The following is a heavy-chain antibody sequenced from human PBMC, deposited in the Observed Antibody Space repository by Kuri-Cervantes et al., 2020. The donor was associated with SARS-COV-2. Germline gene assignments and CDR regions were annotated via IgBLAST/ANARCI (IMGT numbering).Heavy chain of an antibody. Sequence: SCTVSGDSITIYHWSWLRQPPGEGLEWIGFIYSSGITRPNPSLKSRVTMSLDTSKNHFFLKLSSVTAADTAVYFCARGGPDDFAFDYWGQGALVTVSS. CDR3: ARGGPDDFAFDY. CDR1: GDSITIYH. V-gene: IGHV4-4*08. J-gene: IGHJ4*02. D-gene: IGHD1-1*01. CDR2: IYSSGIT.